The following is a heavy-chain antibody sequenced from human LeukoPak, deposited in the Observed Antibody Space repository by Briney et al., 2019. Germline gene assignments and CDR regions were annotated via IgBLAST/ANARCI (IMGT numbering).Heavy chain of an antibody. J-gene: IGHJ4*02. CDR3: ASGVLLLTY. D-gene: IGHD3-10*01. Sequence: SETLSLTCNVSGGSISSSTYYWGWIRQPPGKGLEWIGSIYYSGSGFYNPSLESRVTISVDTSKNQFSLKLSSVTAADTAVYYCASGVLLLTYWGQGTLVTVSS. V-gene: IGHV4-39*07. CDR2: IYYSGSG. CDR1: GGSISSSTYY.